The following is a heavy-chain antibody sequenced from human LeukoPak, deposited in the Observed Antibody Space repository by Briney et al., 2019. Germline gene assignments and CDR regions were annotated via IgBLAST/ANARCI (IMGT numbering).Heavy chain of an antibody. V-gene: IGHV3-66*01. CDR3: ARDLVYSYGFESPVDYFDS. D-gene: IGHD5-18*01. J-gene: IGHJ4*02. CDR1: GFTVSRNY. CDR2: IYSGGST. Sequence: GGSLRLSCAASGFTVSRNYMSWVRQAPGKGLEGVSVIYSGGSTYYADSVKGRFTISRDNLKNTLYLQMKSLRAEDTAVYYCARDLVYSYGFESPVDYFDSWGQGTLVTVSS.